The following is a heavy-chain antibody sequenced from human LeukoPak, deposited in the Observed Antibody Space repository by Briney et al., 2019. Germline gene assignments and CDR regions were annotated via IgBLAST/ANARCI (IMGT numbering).Heavy chain of an antibody. J-gene: IGHJ4*02. Sequence: LSLTCAVYGGSFSGYYWSWIRQAPGKGLEWVSYISSSGSTIYYADSVKGRFTISRDNAKNSLYLQMNSLRAEDTAVYYCARAYGVCYYFDYWGQGTLVTVSS. D-gene: IGHD2-8*01. CDR3: ARAYGVCYYFDY. V-gene: IGHV3-11*04. CDR2: ISSSGSTI. CDR1: GGSFSGYY.